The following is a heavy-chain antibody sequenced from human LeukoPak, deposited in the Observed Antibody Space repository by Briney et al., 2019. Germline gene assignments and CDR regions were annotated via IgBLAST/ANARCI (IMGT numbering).Heavy chain of an antibody. CDR1: GGTFSSYA. D-gene: IGHD4-23*01. V-gene: IGHV1-69*04. CDR3: ASGVHYGGNYADAFDI. J-gene: IGHJ3*02. CDR2: IIPILGIA. Sequence: SVKVSCKASGGTFSSYAISWVRQAPGQGLEWMGRIIPILGIANYAQKFQGRVTITADKSTSTAYMELSSLRSEDTAVYYCASGVHYGGNYADAFDIWGQGTMVTVSS.